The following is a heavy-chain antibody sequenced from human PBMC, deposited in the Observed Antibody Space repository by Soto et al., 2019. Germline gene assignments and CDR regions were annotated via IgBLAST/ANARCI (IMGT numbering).Heavy chain of an antibody. CDR1: GYRSTSYW. Sequence: GKSLKISCRTSGYRSTSYWIAWVRQMPGKGLEWMGIIFPSDSDTRYSPSFQGQVTISADRSTSTVFLQWASLKASDTAVYFCARKDKSGYFNWFDPWGQGTLVTVS. CDR3: ARKDKSGYFNWFDP. CDR2: IFPSDSDT. J-gene: IGHJ5*02. V-gene: IGHV5-51*01. D-gene: IGHD3-22*01.